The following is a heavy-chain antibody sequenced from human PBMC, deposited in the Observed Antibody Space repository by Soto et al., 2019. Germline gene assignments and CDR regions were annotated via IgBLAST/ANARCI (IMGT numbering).Heavy chain of an antibody. D-gene: IGHD3-22*01. V-gene: IGHV3-7*05. CDR2: IKQDGSEK. J-gene: IGHJ4*02. Sequence: EVQLVESGGGLVQPGGSLRLSCAASGFTFSSHWMSWVRQAPGKGLEWVANIKQDGSEKYYVDSVKGRFTISRDNAKNSLYLQMNSLRAEDTAVYYCARGDYYDSSGYFFDYWGQGTLVTVSS. CDR3: ARGDYYDSSGYFFDY. CDR1: GFTFSSHW.